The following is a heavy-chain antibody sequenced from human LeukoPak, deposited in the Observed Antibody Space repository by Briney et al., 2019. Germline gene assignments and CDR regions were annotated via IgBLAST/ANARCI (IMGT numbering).Heavy chain of an antibody. CDR2: IYYSGST. J-gene: IGHJ5*02. Sequence: SETLSLTCTVSGGSISSYYWSWIRQPPGKGLEWIGYIYYSGSTNYNPFLKSRVTISVDTSKNQFSLKLSSVTAADTAVYYCARGPQYYYDSSGLDPWGQGTLVTVSS. CDR3: ARGPQYYYDSSGLDP. CDR1: GGSISSYY. V-gene: IGHV4-59*01. D-gene: IGHD3-22*01.